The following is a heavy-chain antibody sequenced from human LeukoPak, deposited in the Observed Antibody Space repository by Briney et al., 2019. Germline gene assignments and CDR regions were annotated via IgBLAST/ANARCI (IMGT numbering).Heavy chain of an antibody. CDR1: GLIFSNYG. CDR3: VEEAGAVAGRFDH. J-gene: IGHJ4*02. CDR2: IQYDGSSI. D-gene: IGHD6-19*01. V-gene: IGHV3-30*02. Sequence: QPGGSLRLSCAASGLIFSNYGMHWVRQAPGKGLEWVTSIQYDGSSIYYTDSVKGRFTISRDNSKNTVYLQMNSMRPEDTAVYYCVEEAGAVAGRFDHWGQGTLVTVSS.